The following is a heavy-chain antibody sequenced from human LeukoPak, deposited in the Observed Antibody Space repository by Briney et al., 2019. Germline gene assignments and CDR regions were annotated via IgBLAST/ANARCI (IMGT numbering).Heavy chain of an antibody. D-gene: IGHD3-22*01. J-gene: IGHJ4*01. V-gene: IGHV1-8*02. Sequence: ASVKVSCKASGYTFTSYYMHWVRQATGQGLEWLGWMNPNSGNTGYAQKFQGRVTMTRNTSISTAYMELSSLRSEDTAVYYCARGYYYDSSGYYGYWGQGTLVTVSS. CDR1: GYTFTSYY. CDR2: MNPNSGNT. CDR3: ARGYYYDSSGYYGY.